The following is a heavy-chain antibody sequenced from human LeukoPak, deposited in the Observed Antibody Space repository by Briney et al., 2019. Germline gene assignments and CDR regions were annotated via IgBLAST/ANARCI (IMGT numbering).Heavy chain of an antibody. CDR2: TYYRSTWYN. D-gene: IGHD2-2*01. V-gene: IGHV6-1*01. CDR3: ARRLTQYDCFDP. Sequence: SQTLSLTCAISGVSVSSNSVTWNWIRQSPSRGLEWLGRTYYRSTWYNDYAVSVRGRITVNPDTSKNQFSLHQNSVTPEDTAVYYCARRLTQYDCFDPWGQGILVTVSS. CDR1: GVSVSSNSVT. J-gene: IGHJ5*02.